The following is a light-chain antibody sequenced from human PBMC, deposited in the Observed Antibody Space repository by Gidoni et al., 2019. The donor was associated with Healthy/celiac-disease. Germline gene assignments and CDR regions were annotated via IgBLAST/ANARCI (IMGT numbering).Light chain of an antibody. CDR3: QQSYSTPLT. J-gene: IGKJ4*01. CDR1: QSISSY. V-gene: IGKV1-39*01. CDR2: AAS. Sequence: DIQMTQSPSSLSASVGDRVTITCLASQSISSYLNWYQQKPGKAPKLLIYAASSLQSGFPSRFSGSGSGTDFTLTISSLQPEDFATYYCQQSYSTPLTCGGGTKVEIK.